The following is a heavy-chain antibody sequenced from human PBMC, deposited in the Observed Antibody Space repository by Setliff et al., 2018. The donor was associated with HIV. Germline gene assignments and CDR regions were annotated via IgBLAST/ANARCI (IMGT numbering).Heavy chain of an antibody. Sequence: KSSETLSLTCAVYGGSFSGYYWSWIRQPPGKGLEWIGEINHSGSTNYNPSLKSRVPISVDTSKNQFSLKLSSVTAADTAVFYCARLTTTYYYDSSAYYHPFWGQGTLVTVSS. V-gene: IGHV4-34*01. CDR1: GGSFSGYY. D-gene: IGHD3-22*01. J-gene: IGHJ4*02. CDR3: ARLTTTYYYDSSAYYHPF. CDR2: INHSGST.